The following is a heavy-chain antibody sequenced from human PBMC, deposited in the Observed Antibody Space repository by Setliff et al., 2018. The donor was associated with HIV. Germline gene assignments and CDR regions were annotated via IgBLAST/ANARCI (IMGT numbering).Heavy chain of an antibody. V-gene: IGHV4-34*01. D-gene: IGHD3-16*02. CDR1: GGSFSGYY. CDR2: INHSGST. Sequence: NPSETLSLTCAVYGGSFSGYYWSWIRQPPGKGLEWIGEINHSGSTIHNPSLKSRVTLSVHTSKNQFSLKLNSVTAADTAVYYCARGSDYIWGNYRFPFDYWGLGTMVTVSS. CDR3: ARGSDYIWGNYRFPFDY. J-gene: IGHJ4*02.